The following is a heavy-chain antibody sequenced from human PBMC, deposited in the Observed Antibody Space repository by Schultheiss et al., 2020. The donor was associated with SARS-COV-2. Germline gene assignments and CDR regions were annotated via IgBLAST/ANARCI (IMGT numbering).Heavy chain of an antibody. CDR3: ARLEGSGYPLGYYYGMDV. J-gene: IGHJ6*02. V-gene: IGHV3-11*06. CDR2: ISSSSSYI. CDR1: GFPFSDYY. Sequence: GGSLRLSCAASGFPFSDYYMFWLRLTPGKGLEWVSSISSSSSYIYYADSVKGRFTISRDNAKNSLYLQMNSLRAEDTAVYYCARLEGSGYPLGYYYGMDVWGQGTTVTVSS. D-gene: IGHD3-22*01.